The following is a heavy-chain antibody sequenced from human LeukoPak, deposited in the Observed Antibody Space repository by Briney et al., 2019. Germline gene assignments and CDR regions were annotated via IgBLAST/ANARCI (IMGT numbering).Heavy chain of an antibody. V-gene: IGHV4-39*07. J-gene: IGHJ5*02. CDR2: IYYSGST. CDR1: GGSISSSSYY. D-gene: IGHD4-17*01. Sequence: SETLSLTCTVSGGSISSSSYYWGWIRQPPGKGLEWIGSIYYSGSTYYNPSLKSRVTISVDTSKNQFSLKLISVTAADTAVYYCAREDYGDAGWFDPWGQGTLATVSS. CDR3: AREDYGDAGWFDP.